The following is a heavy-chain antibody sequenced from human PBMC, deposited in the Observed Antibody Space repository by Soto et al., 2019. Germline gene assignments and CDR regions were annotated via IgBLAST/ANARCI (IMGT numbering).Heavy chain of an antibody. V-gene: IGHV4-59*08. D-gene: IGHD2-2*01. J-gene: IGHJ6*03. Sequence: PSETLSLTCTVSGGSISSYYWSWSRQPPGKGLEWIGYIYYSGSTNYNPSLKSRVTISVDTSKNQFSLKLSSVTAADTAVYYCARHFPYCSSTSCYLDYYYYMDVWGKGTTVTVSS. CDR1: GGSISSYY. CDR3: ARHFPYCSSTSCYLDYYYYMDV. CDR2: IYYSGST.